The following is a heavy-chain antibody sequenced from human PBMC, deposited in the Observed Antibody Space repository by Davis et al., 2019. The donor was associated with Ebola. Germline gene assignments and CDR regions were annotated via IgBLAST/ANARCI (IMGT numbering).Heavy chain of an antibody. CDR3: ARNGDQPLYYYYMDV. J-gene: IGHJ6*03. V-gene: IGHV3-64*02. Sequence: PGGSLRLSCAASGFTFSSYARHWVRQAPGKGLEYVSAISSNGGSTYYADSVKGRFTISRDNSKNTLYLQMGSLRAEDMAVYYCARNGDQPLYYYYMDVWGKATTVTVSS. CDR2: ISSNGGST. CDR1: GFTFSSYA. D-gene: IGHD4-17*01.